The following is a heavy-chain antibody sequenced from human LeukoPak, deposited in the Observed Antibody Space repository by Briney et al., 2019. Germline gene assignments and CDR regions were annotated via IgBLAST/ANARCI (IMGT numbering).Heavy chain of an antibody. D-gene: IGHD6-13*01. CDR2: IYYSGST. J-gene: IGHJ4*02. CDR3: ARVKWQQLVRYFDY. V-gene: IGHV4-59*01. Sequence: PSETLSLTCTVSGGSISSNYWSWIRQPPGKGLEWIGYIYYSGSTNYNPSLKSRVTISVDTSKNQFSLKLSSVTAADTAVYYCARVKWQQLVRYFDYWGQGTLVTVSS. CDR1: GGSISSNY.